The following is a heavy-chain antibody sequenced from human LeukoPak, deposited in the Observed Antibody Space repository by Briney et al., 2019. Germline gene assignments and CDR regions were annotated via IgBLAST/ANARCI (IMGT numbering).Heavy chain of an antibody. V-gene: IGHV4-59*08. Sequence: SETLSLTCTVSGSSISSYYWTWVRQPPGKGLEYIGYIYYTGSTNSSPSLKSQVTISLDTSKNQFSLKLNSVTAADTAVYYCARLPAGDYSNWFDPWGQGTLVTVSS. D-gene: IGHD4-17*01. J-gene: IGHJ5*02. CDR1: GSSISSYY. CDR2: IYYTGST. CDR3: ARLPAGDYSNWFDP.